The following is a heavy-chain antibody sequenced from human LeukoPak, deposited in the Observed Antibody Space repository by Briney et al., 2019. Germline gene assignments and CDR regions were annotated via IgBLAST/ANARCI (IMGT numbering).Heavy chain of an antibody. J-gene: IGHJ5*02. D-gene: IGHD3-3*01. CDR2: IYTRGSA. Sequence: PSQTLSLTCTVSGGSISSGRYYWSWIRQPAGKGLEWIGRIYTRGSANYNPSLKSRVTISVDTSKNQFSLKLSSVTAADTAVYYCAREWRGLSHWFDPWGQGTLVTVSS. CDR1: GGSISSGRYY. CDR3: AREWRGLSHWFDP. V-gene: IGHV4-61*02.